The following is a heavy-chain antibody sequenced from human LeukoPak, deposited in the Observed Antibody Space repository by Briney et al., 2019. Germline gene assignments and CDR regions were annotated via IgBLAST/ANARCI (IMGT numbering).Heavy chain of an antibody. CDR2: IIPIFGTA. CDR3: ARDHCSSTSCYSGDYFDY. CDR1: GGTFSSYA. D-gene: IGHD2-2*01. V-gene: IGHV1-69*13. J-gene: IGHJ4*02. Sequence: SVKVSCKASGGTFSSYAISWVRQAPGQGLEWMGGIIPIFGTANYAQKFQGRVTITADESTSTAYMELSSLRSEDTAVYYCARDHCSSTSCYSGDYFDYWGQGTLVTVSS.